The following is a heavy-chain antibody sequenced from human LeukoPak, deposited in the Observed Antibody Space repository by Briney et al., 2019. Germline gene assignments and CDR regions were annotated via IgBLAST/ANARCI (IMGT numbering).Heavy chain of an antibody. CDR2: TWYDESNK. D-gene: IGHD2-21*02. J-gene: IGHJ3*02. Sequence: GRSLRLSCAAYGFIFSNYGMHWVRQAPGKGLEWVALTWYDESNKYYADSVKGRFTISRDNSKNTLYLQMNSLRAEDTAVYYCARDLWCGADCYGTFDIWGQGTMVSVSS. CDR1: GFIFSNYG. V-gene: IGHV3-33*01. CDR3: ARDLWCGADCYGTFDI.